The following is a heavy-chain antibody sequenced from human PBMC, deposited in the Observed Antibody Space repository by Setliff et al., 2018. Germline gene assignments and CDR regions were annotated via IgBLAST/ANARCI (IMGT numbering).Heavy chain of an antibody. Sequence: ASVKVSCKASGYTFTSYDINWVRQATGQGLEWMGWMNPNSGNTGYAQKFQGRVTITRDTSASTAYMELSSLRSEDTAVYYCARGYSSGWYINWGQGTLVTVSS. CDR3: ARGYSSGWYIN. CDR2: MNPNSGNT. V-gene: IGHV1-8*03. J-gene: IGHJ4*02. D-gene: IGHD6-19*01. CDR1: GYTFTSYD.